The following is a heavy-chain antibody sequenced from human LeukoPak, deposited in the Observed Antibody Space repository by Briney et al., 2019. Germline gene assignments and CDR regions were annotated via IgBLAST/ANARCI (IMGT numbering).Heavy chain of an antibody. V-gene: IGHV4-4*09. CDR2: IYTSGST. Sequence: SETLSLTCTVSGGCISSYYWSWIRQPPGKGLEWIGYIYTSGSTNYNPSLKSRVTISVDTSKNQFSLKLSSVTAADTAVYYCARWDTAAGMADYWGQGTLVTVSS. J-gene: IGHJ4*02. D-gene: IGHD6-13*01. CDR1: GGCISSYY. CDR3: ARWDTAAGMADY.